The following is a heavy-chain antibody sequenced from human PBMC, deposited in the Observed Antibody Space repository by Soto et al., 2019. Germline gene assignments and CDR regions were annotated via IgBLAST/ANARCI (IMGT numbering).Heavy chain of an antibody. CDR2: IYYSGST. D-gene: IGHD2-2*01. CDR1: GGSISSNY. CDR3: ARVVGIVVVPAAPPGWFDP. V-gene: IGHV4-59*01. Sequence: PSETLSLTCTVSGGSISSNYWSWIRQPPGKGLEWIGYIYYSGSTNYNPSLKSRVTISVDTSKNHFSLKLSSVTAADTAVYYCARVVGIVVVPAAPPGWFDPWGQGTLVTVSS. J-gene: IGHJ5*02.